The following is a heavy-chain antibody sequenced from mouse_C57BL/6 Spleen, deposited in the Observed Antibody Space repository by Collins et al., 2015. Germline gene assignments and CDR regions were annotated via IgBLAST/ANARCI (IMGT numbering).Heavy chain of an antibody. D-gene: IGHD2-4*01. V-gene: IGHV3-6*02. CDR3: ARGMITTAMDY. Sequence: DVQLQESGPGLVKPSQSLSLTLLCHWLLHHQCLLLELDPAVSRNKLEWMGYISYDDGNNCNPSLKNRISITRDTSKNQFFLRLNSVTTADTATYYCARGMITTAMDYWGQGTSVTVSS. J-gene: IGHJ4*01. CDR2: ISYDDGN. CDR1: LLHHQCLL.